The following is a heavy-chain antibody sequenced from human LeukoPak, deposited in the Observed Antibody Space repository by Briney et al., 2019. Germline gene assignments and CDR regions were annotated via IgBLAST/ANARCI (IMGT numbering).Heavy chain of an antibody. Sequence: ASVKVSCKASGYIFTDYYMHWVRQAPGQGLEWMGWINPNSGGTNYPQKFQGRVTMTRDTSISTAYMELSSLTSDDTAAYYCARDTVTTSGWEGLNWFDPWGQGTLATVSS. J-gene: IGHJ5*02. CDR1: GYIFTDYY. V-gene: IGHV1-2*02. CDR3: ARDTVTTSGWEGLNWFDP. CDR2: INPNSGGT. D-gene: IGHD6-19*01.